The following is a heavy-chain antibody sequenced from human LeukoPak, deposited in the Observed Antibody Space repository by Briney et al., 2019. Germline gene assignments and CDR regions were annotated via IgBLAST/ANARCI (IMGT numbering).Heavy chain of an antibody. J-gene: IGHJ4*02. Sequence: GGSLRLSCAASGFTFSSYTMNWVRQAPGKGLEWVSCISSSSSDIYYADSVKGRFTISRDNAKNSLYLQMNSLRAEDTAVYYCARGSSVTANNFDYWGQGTLATVSS. CDR2: ISSSSSDI. CDR3: ARGSSVTANNFDY. V-gene: IGHV3-21*06. CDR1: GFTFSSYT. D-gene: IGHD4-11*01.